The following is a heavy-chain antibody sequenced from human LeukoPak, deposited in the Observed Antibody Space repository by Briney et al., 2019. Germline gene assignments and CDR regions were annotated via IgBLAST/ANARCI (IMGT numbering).Heavy chain of an antibody. CDR2: ISGSGGST. J-gene: IGHJ5*02. CDR1: GFTFSSYA. Sequence: GGSLRLSCAASGFTFSSYAMSWVRQAPGKGLEWVSAISGSGGSTYYADSVKGRFTISRDNSKNTLYLQMNSLRAEDTAVYYCAKDGIGYYDILTGYYTFRKFDPWGQGTLVTVSS. D-gene: IGHD3-9*01. CDR3: AKDGIGYYDILTGYYTFRKFDP. V-gene: IGHV3-23*01.